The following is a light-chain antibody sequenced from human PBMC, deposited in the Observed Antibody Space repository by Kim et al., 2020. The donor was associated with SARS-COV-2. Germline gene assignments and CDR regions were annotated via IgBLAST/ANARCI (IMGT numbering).Light chain of an antibody. Sequence: AQGKTARITWGGNNIGGKSVHWDQQKQGQAPVLVVYDDSGRPSGIPERFAGSNSGNTATLTISRVEAGDEADYYCQVWDSSSDHVVFGGGTQLTVL. CDR3: QVWDSSSDHVV. CDR1: NIGGKS. CDR2: DDS. V-gene: IGLV3-21*03. J-gene: IGLJ2*01.